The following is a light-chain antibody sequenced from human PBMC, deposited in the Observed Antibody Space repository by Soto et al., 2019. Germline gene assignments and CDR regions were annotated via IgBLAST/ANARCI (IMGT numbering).Light chain of an antibody. CDR1: GSDVGAYNL. J-gene: IGLJ1*01. Sequence: QSVLTQPASVSGSPGRSITISCAGTGSDVGAYNLVSWYQQHPGKAPKLIICEVSTRPSGISNRFSGSKSGDTASLTISGLQAEDEADYFCCSYAGTVAYVFGTGTKATVL. V-gene: IGLV2-23*02. CDR3: CSYAGTVAYV. CDR2: EVS.